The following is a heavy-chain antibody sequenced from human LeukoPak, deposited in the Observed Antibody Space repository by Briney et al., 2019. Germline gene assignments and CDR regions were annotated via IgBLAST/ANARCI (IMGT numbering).Heavy chain of an antibody. D-gene: IGHD4-17*01. CDR2: IYYSGST. Sequence: SETLSLTCTVSGGSISSYYWSWIRQPPGKGLEWIGYIYYSGSTNYNPSLKSRVTISVVTSTDQFSLKLSSVTAADTAVYYCARAGDDYGDYVPYYFDYWGQGTLVTVSS. J-gene: IGHJ4*02. CDR1: GGSISSYY. V-gene: IGHV4-59*01. CDR3: ARAGDDYGDYVPYYFDY.